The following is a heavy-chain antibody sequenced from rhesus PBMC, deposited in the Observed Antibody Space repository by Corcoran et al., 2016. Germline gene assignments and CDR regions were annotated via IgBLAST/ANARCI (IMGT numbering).Heavy chain of an antibody. J-gene: IGHJ2*01. CDR2: INGNSGST. CDR3: ARPFANWYFDL. CDR1: GASISSNW. V-gene: IGHV4-80*01. Sequence: QVQLQESGPGLVKPSETLSLTCTFSGASISSNWWSWIRQPPGKGLEWIGEINGNSGSTNYNPSLKSRVTISKAASKNQFSLKLSSVTAADTAVYYCARPFANWYFDLWGPGTPITISS.